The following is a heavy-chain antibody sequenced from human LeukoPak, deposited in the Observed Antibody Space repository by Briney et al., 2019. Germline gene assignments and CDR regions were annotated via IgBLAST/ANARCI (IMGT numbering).Heavy chain of an antibody. D-gene: IGHD3-16*01. V-gene: IGHV4-39*01. Sequence: SETLSLTCTVSGGSIRSSYYYWGWIRQPPGKGLEWIGNFHYSGSTYYNPSLKSRVTISVDTSKNQFSLRLSSVTAADTAVYYCARQVTFGYAYAYYFDFWGQGALVTVSS. CDR1: GGSIRSSYYY. J-gene: IGHJ4*02. CDR3: ARQVTFGYAYAYYFDF. CDR2: FHYSGST.